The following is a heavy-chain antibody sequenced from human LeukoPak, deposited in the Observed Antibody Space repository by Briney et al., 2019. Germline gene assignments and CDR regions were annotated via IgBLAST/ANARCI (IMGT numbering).Heavy chain of an antibody. CDR1: GGSISSYY. V-gene: IGHV4-59*08. CDR3: AGTALYCSSTSCYKFGWFDP. J-gene: IGHJ5*02. D-gene: IGHD2-2*02. CDR2: IYYSGST. Sequence: SETLSLTCTVSGGSISSYYWSWIRQPPGKGLEWIGYIYYSGSTNYNPSLKSRVTISVDTSKNQFSLKLSSVTAADTAVYYCAGTALYCSSTSCYKFGWFDPWGQGTLVTVSS.